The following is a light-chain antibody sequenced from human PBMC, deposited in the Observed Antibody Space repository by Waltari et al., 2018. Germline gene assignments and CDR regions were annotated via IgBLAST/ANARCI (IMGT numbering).Light chain of an antibody. J-gene: IGKJ1*01. CDR2: GAS. CDR1: QSVSSN. V-gene: IGKV3-15*01. CDR3: QQYNNWPRRT. Sequence: EIVMTQSPATLSVSPGDRATLPCRASQSVSSNLAWYQQKPGQAPRLLIYGASTRATGIPARFSGSGSGTEFTLTISSMQSEDFAVYYCQQYNNWPRRTFGQGTKVEIK.